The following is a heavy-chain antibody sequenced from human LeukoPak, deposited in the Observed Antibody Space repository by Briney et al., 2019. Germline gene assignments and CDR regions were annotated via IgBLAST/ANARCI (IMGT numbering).Heavy chain of an antibody. D-gene: IGHD2-2*01. V-gene: IGHV3-30*04. Sequence: GGSLRLSCTASGFTFSTYAMHWVRQAPGKGLEWMAITPYDGSNTYYADSVKGRFTISRDYSKNTVYLQMNNLTAEDTAVYYCARGYCNSNICYGDHFEYWGQRTLVTVSS. CDR1: GFTFSTYA. J-gene: IGHJ4*02. CDR2: TPYDGSNT. CDR3: ARGYCNSNICYGDHFEY.